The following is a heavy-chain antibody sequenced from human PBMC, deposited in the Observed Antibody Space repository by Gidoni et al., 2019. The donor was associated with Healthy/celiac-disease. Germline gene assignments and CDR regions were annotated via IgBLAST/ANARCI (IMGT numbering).Heavy chain of an antibody. CDR2: ISWNSGSI. J-gene: IGHJ4*02. CDR3: AKDIWGRHQYNWNGHGMGW. CDR1: GFTFDAYA. Sequence: EVQLVESGGGLVQPGRSLRLSCAASGFTFDAYAMHWVRQAPGKGLEWVSGISWNSGSIGYADSVKGRFTISRDNAKNSLYLQMNSLRAEDTALYYCAKDIWGRHQYNWNGHGMGWWGQGTLVTVSS. D-gene: IGHD1-20*01. V-gene: IGHV3-9*01.